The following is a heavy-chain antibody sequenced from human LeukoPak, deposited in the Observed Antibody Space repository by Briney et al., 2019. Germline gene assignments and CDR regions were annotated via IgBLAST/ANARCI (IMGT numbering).Heavy chain of an antibody. CDR3: ARDDSDYDDAFLI. CDR2: IHYSGST. CDR1: GGSVAPYY. J-gene: IGHJ3*02. V-gene: IGHV4-59*02. Sequence: ASETLSLTCSVSGGSVAPYYWNWIRQSPGKWLEWIGYIHYSGSTKYNPSLESRVTITVDTSSNQFAWNLNSVPAADTAVYYCARDDSDYDDAFLIWGQGTMVSVSS. D-gene: IGHD5-12*01.